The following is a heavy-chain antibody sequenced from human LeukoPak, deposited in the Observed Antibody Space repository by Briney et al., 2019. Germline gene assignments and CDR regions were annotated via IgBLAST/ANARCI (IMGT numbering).Heavy chain of an antibody. Sequence: GGSLRLSCAASGFTFSNYEMHWVRQAPGKGLEWVSYISSSGSDIYYADSVKGRFTISRDNAKNSLYLQMNSLRAEDTALYYCAKDIWGHSSGIDYWGQGTLVTVSS. CDR1: GFTFSNYE. CDR2: ISSSGSDI. D-gene: IGHD6-19*01. J-gene: IGHJ4*02. CDR3: AKDIWGHSSGIDY. V-gene: IGHV3-48*03.